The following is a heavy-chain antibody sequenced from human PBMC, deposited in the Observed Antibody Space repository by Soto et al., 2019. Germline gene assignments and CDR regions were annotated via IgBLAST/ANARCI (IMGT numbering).Heavy chain of an antibody. V-gene: IGHV3-30*03. CDR2: IVYDGSNE. J-gene: IGHJ6*02. CDR1: GFSFSSYG. Sequence: GGSLRLSCAASGFSFSSYGMHWVRQAPGKGLEWVAVIVYDGSNEYYADSVKGRFTISRDNSKNTLYLQMNSLRAEDTAVYYCAGGEYDGRTHFYYYAMDVWGQGTTVTVSS. D-gene: IGHD4-17*01. CDR3: AGGEYDGRTHFYYYAMDV.